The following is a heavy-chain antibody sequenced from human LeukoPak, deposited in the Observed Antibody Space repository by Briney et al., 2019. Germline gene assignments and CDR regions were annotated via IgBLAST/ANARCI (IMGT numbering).Heavy chain of an antibody. CDR2: INSDGSST. D-gene: IGHD3-16*01. Sequence: PGGSLRLSCAASGFTFSSYWMHWVRQAPGKGLVWVSRINSDGSSTGYADSVKGRFTISRDNAKNTLSLQMDSLRTEDTAVYFCTRAKGGYFFDSWGQGTLVTVSS. CDR1: GFTFSSYW. V-gene: IGHV3-74*01. CDR3: TRAKGGYFFDS. J-gene: IGHJ4*02.